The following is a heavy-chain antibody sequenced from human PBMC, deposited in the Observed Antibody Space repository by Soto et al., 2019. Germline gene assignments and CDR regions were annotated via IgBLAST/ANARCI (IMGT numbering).Heavy chain of an antibody. D-gene: IGHD2-2*01. CDR1: GFSLSNVRMG. CDR3: ARIVYCSSTSCYPNPDY. J-gene: IGHJ4*02. CDR2: IFSNDGK. V-gene: IGHV2-26*01. Sequence: SGPTLVNPTETLTLTCTVSGFSLSNVRMGVSWIRQPPGKALEWLAHIFSNDGKSYSTSLKSRLTISKDTSKSQVVLTMTNMDPVDTATYYCARIVYCSSTSCYPNPDYWGQGTLVTVSS.